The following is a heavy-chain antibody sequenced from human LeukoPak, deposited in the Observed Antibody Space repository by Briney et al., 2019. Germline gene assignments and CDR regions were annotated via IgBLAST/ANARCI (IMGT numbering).Heavy chain of an antibody. Sequence: GGSLRLSCAASGFTVSSNYMSWVRQAPGKGLEWVSVIYSGGSTYYADSVKGRFPISRDNSKNTLYLQMDSLRAEDTAVYYCARGYGYRQLVLDYWGQGTLVTVSS. J-gene: IGHJ4*02. CDR3: ARGYGYRQLVLDY. D-gene: IGHD6-13*01. CDR1: GFTVSSNY. CDR2: IYSGGST. V-gene: IGHV3-53*01.